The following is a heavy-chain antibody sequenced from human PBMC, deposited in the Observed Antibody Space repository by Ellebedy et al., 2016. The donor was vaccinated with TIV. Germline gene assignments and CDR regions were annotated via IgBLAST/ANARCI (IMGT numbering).Heavy chain of an antibody. CDR3: AKDWGGDTPARHPFDY. J-gene: IGHJ4*02. CDR1: GFTFDDYG. Sequence: GESLKISXAASGFTFDDYGMSWVRQAPGKGLEWVSGINWNGGSTGYADSVKGRFTISRDNAKNSLYLQMNSLRTEDTALYYCAKDWGGDTPARHPFDYWGQGTLVTVSS. V-gene: IGHV3-20*04. D-gene: IGHD7-27*01. CDR2: INWNGGST.